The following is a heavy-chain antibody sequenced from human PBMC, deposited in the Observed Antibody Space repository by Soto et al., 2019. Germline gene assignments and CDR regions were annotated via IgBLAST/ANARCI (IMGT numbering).Heavy chain of an antibody. D-gene: IGHD2-21*02. CDR3: ASEGDVLYYYFGMDV. J-gene: IGHJ6*02. CDR1: GYTFTRYG. Sequence: QVHLVQSGAEVKKPGASVKVSCKTSGYTFTRYGISWVRQAPGQGLEWMGWISGYDGRTNFAQKVQDRVTMTTDTSASTVHMELRSLSSDVTAVYYCASEGDVLYYYFGMDVWGQGTTVTVSS. CDR2: ISGYDGRT. V-gene: IGHV1-18*01.